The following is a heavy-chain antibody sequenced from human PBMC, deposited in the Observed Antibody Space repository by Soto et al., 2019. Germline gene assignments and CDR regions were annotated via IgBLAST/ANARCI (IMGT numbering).Heavy chain of an antibody. Sequence: PGGSLRLSCAASGFTFSSYALSWLRQAPGRWLEWVSAISGSGGSTYYADSVKGRFTVSRVNSKNTLTLQMNCLIAEDTAVYYCAKDQDSSSWYVYFQHWGQGT. CDR1: GFTFSSYA. CDR3: AKDQDSSSWYVYFQH. CDR2: ISGSGGST. D-gene: IGHD6-13*01. J-gene: IGHJ1*01. V-gene: IGHV3-23*01.